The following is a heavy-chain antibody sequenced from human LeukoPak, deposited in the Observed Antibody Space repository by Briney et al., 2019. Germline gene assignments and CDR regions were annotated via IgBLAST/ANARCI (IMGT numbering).Heavy chain of an antibody. CDR2: IKEDGSDK. Sequence: GGSLRLSCSASAFTFSMYWITWVRQAPGKGLEWVATIKEDGSDKYYVDSVRGRLTISRDNAENSLNLQMNSLTAEDTALYYCVRDGIRDIPGVITIRYDYWGQGTLVTVSS. CDR3: VRDGIRDIPGVITIRYDY. D-gene: IGHD3-10*01. V-gene: IGHV3-7*05. J-gene: IGHJ4*02. CDR1: AFTFSMYW.